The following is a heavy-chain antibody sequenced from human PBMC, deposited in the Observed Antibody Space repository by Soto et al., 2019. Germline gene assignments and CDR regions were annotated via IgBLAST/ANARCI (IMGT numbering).Heavy chain of an antibody. J-gene: IGHJ6*02. CDR1: GFPFRGDI. CDR2: ISSSSSYI. D-gene: IGHD7-27*01. CDR3: ARDKYITREYGIDV. Sequence: GGAVTLSCSASGFPFRGDIRNCVRQAPGKGLEWVSSISSSSSYIYYADSVKGRFTISRDNAKNSLYLQMNSLRAEDTAVYYCARDKYITREYGIDVWGQGATVTV. V-gene: IGHV3-21*01.